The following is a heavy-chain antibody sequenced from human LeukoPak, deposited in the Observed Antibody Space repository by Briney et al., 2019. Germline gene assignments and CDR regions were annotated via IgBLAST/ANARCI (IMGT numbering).Heavy chain of an antibody. CDR3: AKCPRNYYYGMDV. V-gene: IGHV3-23*01. Sequence: GGSLRLSCAASGFTFSNYAITWVRQAPGKGLEWVSGISGAGGSTYYTDSVKGRFTISRDKSKNTLYLQMNSLRAEDTAVYYCAKCPRNYYYGMDVWGQGTTVTVSS. CDR2: ISGAGGST. J-gene: IGHJ6*02. CDR1: GFTFSNYA.